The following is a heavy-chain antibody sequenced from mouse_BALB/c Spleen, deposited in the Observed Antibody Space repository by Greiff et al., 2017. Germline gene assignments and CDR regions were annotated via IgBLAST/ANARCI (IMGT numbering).Heavy chain of an antibody. CDR1: GFTFSSYA. V-gene: IGHV5-9-4*01. CDR3: ARFITTVPYAMDY. CDR2: ISSGGSYT. J-gene: IGHJ4*01. Sequence: DVQLVESGGGLVKPGGSLKLSCAASGFTFSSYAMSWVRQTPEKRLEWVASISSGGSYTYYPDTVTGRFTISRDNAKNTLYLEMSSLRSEDTAMYYCARFITTVPYAMDYWGQGTSVTVSS. D-gene: IGHD1-1*01.